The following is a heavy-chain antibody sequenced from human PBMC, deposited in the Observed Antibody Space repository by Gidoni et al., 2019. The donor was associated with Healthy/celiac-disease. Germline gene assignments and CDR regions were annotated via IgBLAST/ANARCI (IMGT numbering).Heavy chain of an antibody. CDR3: AKRQTNGVWGAKGY. Sequence: EVQLLASGGGLVQPGGSLRLSCAASGFTFSSYAMCWVRQAPGKGLEWVSAISGSGGSTYYADSVKGRFTISRDNSKNTLYLQMNSLRAEDTAVYYCAKRQTNGVWGAKGYWGQGTLVTVSS. D-gene: IGHD2-8*01. V-gene: IGHV3-23*01. CDR2: ISGSGGST. J-gene: IGHJ4*02. CDR1: GFTFSSYA.